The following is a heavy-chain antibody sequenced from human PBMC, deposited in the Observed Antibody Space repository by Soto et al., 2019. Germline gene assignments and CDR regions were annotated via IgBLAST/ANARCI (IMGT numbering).Heavy chain of an antibody. Sequence: GGSLRLSCAASGFTFSNAWMSWVRQAPGKGLEWVGRIKSKTDGGTTDYAAPVKGRFTISRDDSKNTLYLQMNSLKTEDTAVYYCSTEEWLSGYDYYWGQGTLGTVFS. D-gene: IGHD5-12*01. CDR2: IKSKTDGGTT. CDR3: STEEWLSGYDYY. V-gene: IGHV3-15*01. CDR1: GFTFSNAW. J-gene: IGHJ4*02.